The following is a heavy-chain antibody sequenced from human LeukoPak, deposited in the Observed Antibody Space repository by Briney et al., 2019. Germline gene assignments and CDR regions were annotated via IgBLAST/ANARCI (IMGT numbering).Heavy chain of an antibody. CDR2: ISYDGSNK. V-gene: IGHV3-30*18. D-gene: IGHD3-10*01. CDR1: GFTFSSYG. CDR3: AKDRVYYGSGSYDYFDY. J-gene: IGHJ4*02. Sequence: GGSLRLSCAASGFTFSSYGMHWVRQAPGKGLEWVAVISYDGSNKYYADSVKGRFTISRDNSKNTLYLQMNSLRAEDTAVYYCAKDRVYYGSGSYDYFDYWGQGTLVTVSS.